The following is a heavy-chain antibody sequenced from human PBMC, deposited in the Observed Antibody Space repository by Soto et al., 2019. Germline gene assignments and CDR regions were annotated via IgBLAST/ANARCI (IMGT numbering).Heavy chain of an antibody. J-gene: IGHJ6*03. CDR2: INHSGST. D-gene: IGHD2-15*01. CDR3: ARGRCSGGSCYSPYYYYYYMDV. CDR1: GGSFSGYY. V-gene: IGHV4-34*01. Sequence: SETLSLTCAVYGGSFSGYYWSWIRQPPGKGLEWIGEINHSGSTNYNPSLKSRVTISVDTSKNQFSLKLSSVTAADTAVYYCARGRCSGGSCYSPYYYYYYMDVWGKGTTVTVSS.